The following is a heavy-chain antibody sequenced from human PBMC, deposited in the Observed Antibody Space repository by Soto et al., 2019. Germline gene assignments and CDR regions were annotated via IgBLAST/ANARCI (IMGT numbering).Heavy chain of an antibody. CDR3: AKDRVESGLGEIDY. D-gene: IGHD3-16*01. J-gene: IGHJ4*02. Sequence: GGSLRLPCAASGFSFSNNGMHWVRQAPGKGLEWVAIISYDGSKKYYADSVKGRFTISRDNSKNTLYLQMNSLRVEDTAVFYCAKDRVESGLGEIDYWGQGTLVTVSS. CDR1: GFSFSNNG. CDR2: ISYDGSKK. V-gene: IGHV3-30*18.